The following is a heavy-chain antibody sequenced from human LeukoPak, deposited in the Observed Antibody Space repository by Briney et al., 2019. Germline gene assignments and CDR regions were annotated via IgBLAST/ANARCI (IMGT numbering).Heavy chain of an antibody. V-gene: IGHV3-33*08. CDR2: IWYDGSNE. Sequence: PGGSLRLSCAASGFTFNTYTMNWVRQAPGKGLEWVAVIWYDGSNEYYADSVKGRFTISRDNSKNTLYLQMNSLRAEDTAVYYCARVPFEYSSSWYFDYWGQGTLVTVSS. D-gene: IGHD6-6*01. CDR1: GFTFNTYT. J-gene: IGHJ4*02. CDR3: ARVPFEYSSSWYFDY.